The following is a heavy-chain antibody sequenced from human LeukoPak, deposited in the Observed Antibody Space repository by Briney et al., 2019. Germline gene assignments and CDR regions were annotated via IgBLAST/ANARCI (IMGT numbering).Heavy chain of an antibody. V-gene: IGHV3-7*01. D-gene: IGHD6-6*01. Sequence: TGGSLRLSCAASGFTFRNYWMNWVRQAPGKGLECLANIKEDGSETYYADSVVGRFTISRDNAKNSLYLQMNSLRAEDTAVYYCAATHSNSAGVRWFDPWGQGTLVTVSS. CDR2: IKEDGSET. CDR1: GFTFRNYW. CDR3: AATHSNSAGVRWFDP. J-gene: IGHJ5*02.